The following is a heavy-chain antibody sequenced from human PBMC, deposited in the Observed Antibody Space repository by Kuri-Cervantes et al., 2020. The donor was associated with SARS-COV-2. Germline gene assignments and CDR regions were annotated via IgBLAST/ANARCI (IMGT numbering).Heavy chain of an antibody. D-gene: IGHD2-15*01. J-gene: IGHJ3*02. CDR2: IYYSGST. V-gene: IGHV4-59*12. CDR1: GGSSSSYY. CDR3: AREVVLAATHGAFDI. Sequence: SETLSLTCTVSGGSSSSYYWSWIRQPPGKGLEWIGSIYYSGSTSYNPSLKSRVTISVDTSKNQFSLKLSSVTAADTAVYYCAREVVLAATHGAFDIWGQGTMVTVSS.